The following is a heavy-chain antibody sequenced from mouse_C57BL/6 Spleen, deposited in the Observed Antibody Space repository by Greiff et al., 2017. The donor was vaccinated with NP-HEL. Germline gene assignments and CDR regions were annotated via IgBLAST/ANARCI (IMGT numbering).Heavy chain of an antibody. CDR2: IYPGSGST. V-gene: IGHV1-55*01. CDR1: GYTFTSYW. D-gene: IGHD1-1*01. CDR3: ARWNYYCSSFYFDY. J-gene: IGHJ2*01. Sequence: QVQLQQSGAELVKPGASVKMSCKASGYTFTSYWITWVKQRPGQGLEWIGDIYPGSGSTNYNEKFKSKATLTVDTSSSTAYMQLSSLTSEDSAVYYCARWNYYCSSFYFDYWGQGTTLTVSS.